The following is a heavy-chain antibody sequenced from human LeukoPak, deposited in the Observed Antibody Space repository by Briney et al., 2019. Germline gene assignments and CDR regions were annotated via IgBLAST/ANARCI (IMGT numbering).Heavy chain of an antibody. CDR1: GLTFSTSG. Sequence: SGGSLRLSCTASGLTFSTSGSNWVRQAPRKGLEWVASICPTGSDRYHADSIKGRFTISRDNANNFLYLQMNSLRAEDTAVYYCAKPGGVQLPFDYWGQGTLVTVSS. J-gene: IGHJ4*02. V-gene: IGHV3-21*06. D-gene: IGHD2-2*01. CDR2: ICPTGSDR. CDR3: AKPGGVQLPFDY.